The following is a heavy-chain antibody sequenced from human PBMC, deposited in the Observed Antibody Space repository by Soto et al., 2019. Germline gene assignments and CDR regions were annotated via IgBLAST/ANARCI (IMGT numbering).Heavy chain of an antibody. CDR1: GGSFSGYY. V-gene: IGHV4-34*01. D-gene: IGHD3-9*01. CDR3: ARFSRLLVTSYYFDC. CDR2: INHSGST. Sequence: SETLSLTCAVYGGSFSGYYWSWIRQPPGKGLEWIGEINHSGSTNYNPSLKSRVTISVDTSKNQFSLKLSSVTAADTAVYYCARFSRLLVTSYYFDCWGQGTLVTVS. J-gene: IGHJ4*02.